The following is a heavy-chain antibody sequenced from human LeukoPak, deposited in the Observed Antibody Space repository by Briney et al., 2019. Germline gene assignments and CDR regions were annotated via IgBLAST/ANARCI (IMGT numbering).Heavy chain of an antibody. CDR2: INHSGST. Sequence: SETLSLTCAVYGGSFSGYYWSWIRQPPGKGLEWIGEINHSGSTNYNPSLKSRVTISVDTSKNQFSLKLSSVTAADTAVYYRARGRVAGTVYYYYYGMDVWGQGTTVTVSS. D-gene: IGHD6-19*01. J-gene: IGHJ6*02. CDR1: GGSFSGYY. CDR3: ARGRVAGTVYYYYYGMDV. V-gene: IGHV4-34*01.